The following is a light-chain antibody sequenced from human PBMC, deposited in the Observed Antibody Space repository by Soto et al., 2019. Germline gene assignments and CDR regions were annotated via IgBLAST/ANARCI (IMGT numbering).Light chain of an antibody. CDR1: QGVNSA. Sequence: AVQLTQSPSSLSASVGDRVTLTRRASQGVNSALAWYQQKSGKAPKLLIYDASTLESGVSSRFSGSGSGTDFTLTISSVQPDDFATYYCQQFKNYPLTFGGGTTVEIK. CDR2: DAS. J-gene: IGKJ4*01. V-gene: IGKV1D-13*01. CDR3: QQFKNYPLT.